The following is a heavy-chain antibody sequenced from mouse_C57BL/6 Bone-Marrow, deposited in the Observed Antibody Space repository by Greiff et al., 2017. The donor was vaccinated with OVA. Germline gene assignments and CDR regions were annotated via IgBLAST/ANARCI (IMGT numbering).Heavy chain of an antibody. CDR1: GFTFSSYA. Sequence: EVMLVESGGGLVKPGGSLKLSCAASGFTFSSYAMSWVRQTPEKRLEWVATISDGGSYTYYPDNVKGRFTISRDNAKNNLYLQMRHLKSEDTAMYYCARDRWLKVLFAYWGQGTLVTVSA. V-gene: IGHV5-4*01. J-gene: IGHJ3*01. CDR3: ARDRWLKVLFAY. D-gene: IGHD1-1*02. CDR2: ISDGGSYT.